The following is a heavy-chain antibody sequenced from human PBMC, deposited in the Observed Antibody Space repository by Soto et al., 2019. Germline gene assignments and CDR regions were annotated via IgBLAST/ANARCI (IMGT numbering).Heavy chain of an antibody. CDR3: ARKWYGELGEGWFDP. J-gene: IGHJ5*02. Sequence: QVQLVESGGGVVQPGGSLRLSCAASGFTFSDFAFHWVRQAPGHGLEWVALISADGNNRYQADSVRGRFTISRDNSKNTLYLQMNSLTTEDTAVYYCARKWYGELGEGWFDPWGQGTLVTVSS. V-gene: IGHV3-30-3*01. CDR2: ISADGNNR. D-gene: IGHD3-10*01. CDR1: GFTFSDFA.